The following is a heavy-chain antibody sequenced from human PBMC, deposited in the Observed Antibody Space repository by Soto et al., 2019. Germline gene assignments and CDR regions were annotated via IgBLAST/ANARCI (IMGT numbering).Heavy chain of an antibody. J-gene: IGHJ4*02. V-gene: IGHV1-69*13. Sequence: ASVKVSCKASGDTFSSYAISWVRQAPGQGLEWMGGIIPIFGTANYAQKFQDRVTITADESTSTAYMELSSLRSEDTAVYYCARYRSYDSSGYYDFDYWGQGTLVTVSS. CDR3: ARYRSYDSSGYYDFDY. D-gene: IGHD3-22*01. CDR1: GDTFSSYA. CDR2: IIPIFGTA.